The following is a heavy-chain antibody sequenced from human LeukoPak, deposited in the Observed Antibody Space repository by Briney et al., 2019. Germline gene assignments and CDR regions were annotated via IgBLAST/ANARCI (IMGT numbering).Heavy chain of an antibody. J-gene: IGHJ4*02. CDR2: IDHGGST. CDR3: ARQTGSGLFILP. D-gene: IGHD3/OR15-3a*01. V-gene: IGHV4-34*01. CDR1: GGSFSGYY. Sequence: SETLSLTCAVYGGSFSGYYWTWIRQSPGKGLEWIGEIDHGGSTNYTPSLKSRLTISLDTSKNQFSLRLTSVTAADTAVYYCARQTGSGLFILPGGQGTLVTVSS.